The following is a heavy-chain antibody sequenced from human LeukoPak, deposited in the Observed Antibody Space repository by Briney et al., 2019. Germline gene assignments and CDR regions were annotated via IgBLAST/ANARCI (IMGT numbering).Heavy chain of an antibody. J-gene: IGHJ5*02. CDR1: GFTLSYYH. D-gene: IGHD3-10*01. CDR3: ARSGGPGTYHQLRYNWFDP. Sequence: GGSLRLSCAASGFTLSYYHMNWVRQAPGKGLEWLSSITTNSHYIYYADAVRGGFTISRDNAKNSLYLQMNSLRGEDTAVYYCARSGGPGTYHQLRYNWFDPWGQGTLVTVSS. V-gene: IGHV3-21*01. CDR2: ITTNSHYI.